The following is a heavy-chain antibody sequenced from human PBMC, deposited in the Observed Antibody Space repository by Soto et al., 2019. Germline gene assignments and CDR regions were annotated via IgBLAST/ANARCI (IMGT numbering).Heavy chain of an antibody. V-gene: IGHV3-30*18. D-gene: IGHD3-22*01. Sequence: QVQLVESGGGVVQPGRSLRLSCAASGFTFSSYGMHGVRQAPGKGLEWVAVISYDGSNKYYADSVKGRFTISRDNSKNTLYLQMNSLRAEDTAVYYCAKDYAYYYDSRHYFDYWGQGTLVTVSS. CDR2: ISYDGSNK. CDR1: GFTFSSYG. CDR3: AKDYAYYYDSRHYFDY. J-gene: IGHJ4*02.